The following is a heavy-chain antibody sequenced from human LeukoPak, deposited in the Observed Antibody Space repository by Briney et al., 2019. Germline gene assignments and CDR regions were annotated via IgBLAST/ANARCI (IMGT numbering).Heavy chain of an antibody. J-gene: IGHJ6*02. CDR3: AKGLGYYDSGETYYYGMDV. Sequence: SGGSLRLSCAASGFTFSSQGMHWGRQAPGKGLEWVAVISYDGSNKYADSVKGRFTISRDNSKNTVYLQMNSLRAEDSAVYYCAKGLGYYDSGETYYYGMDVWGQGTTVTVSS. CDR2: ISYDGSNK. D-gene: IGHD3-10*01. CDR1: GFTFSSQG. V-gene: IGHV3-30*18.